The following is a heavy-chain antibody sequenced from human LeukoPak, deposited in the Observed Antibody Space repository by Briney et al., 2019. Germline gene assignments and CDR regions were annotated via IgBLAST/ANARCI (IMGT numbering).Heavy chain of an antibody. CDR3: ARDSTRNWFAP. V-gene: IGHV4-59*01. CDR1: GASISSYY. Sequence: SETLSLTCTVSGASISSYYWSWIRHPPGKGLEWSGYIYYSGSTNYNPSLKSRVAIPLHTSKNQLSLKLSSVTAADTAVYYCARDSTRNWFAPWGQGTLVTVSS. J-gene: IGHJ5*02. CDR2: IYYSGST. D-gene: IGHD2-2*01.